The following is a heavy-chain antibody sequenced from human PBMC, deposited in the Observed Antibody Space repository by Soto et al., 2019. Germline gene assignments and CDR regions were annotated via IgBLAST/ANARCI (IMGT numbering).Heavy chain of an antibody. CDR3: TRDIRQNYGTPAASSSFQP. V-gene: IGHV1-46*01. CDR1: GFSFSDYF. CDR2: INPSGDSR. J-gene: IGHJ5*02. D-gene: IGHD2-15*01. Sequence: ASVKASCKASGFSFSDYFMHWERQAPGQGLEWMGIINPSGDSRNYAQKFQGRVTITRDTSTNTVYMDLISLRYEDTAVYYCTRDIRQNYGTPAASSSFQPLGQGTPVTVSS.